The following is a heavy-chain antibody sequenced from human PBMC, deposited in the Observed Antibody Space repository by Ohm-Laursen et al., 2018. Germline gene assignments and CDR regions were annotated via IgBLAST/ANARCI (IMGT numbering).Heavy chain of an antibody. D-gene: IGHD5-18*01. V-gene: IGHV1-69*13. CDR2: IIPIFGTA. Sequence: SVKVSCKASGGTFSSYAISWVRQAPGQGLEWMGGIIPIFGTANYAQKFQGRVTITADESTSTAYMELSSLRSEDTAVYYCARVYGMEIQFWSLGYWGQGTLVTVSS. CDR3: ARVYGMEIQFWSLGY. J-gene: IGHJ4*02. CDR1: GGTFSSYA.